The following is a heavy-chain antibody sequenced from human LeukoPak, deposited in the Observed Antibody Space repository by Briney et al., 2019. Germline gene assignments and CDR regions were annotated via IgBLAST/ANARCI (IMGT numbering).Heavy chain of an antibody. CDR2: IYYSGST. D-gene: IGHD3-10*01. Sequence: SETLSLTCAVSGGSISSSSYYWSWIRQPPGKGLEWIGYIYYSGSTNYNPSLKSRVTISVDTSKNQFSLKLSSVTAADTAVYYCARGGGRLLWFGEALSYYGMDVWGQGTTVTVSS. CDR3: ARGGGRLLWFGEALSYYGMDV. J-gene: IGHJ6*02. V-gene: IGHV4-61*01. CDR1: GGSISSSSYY.